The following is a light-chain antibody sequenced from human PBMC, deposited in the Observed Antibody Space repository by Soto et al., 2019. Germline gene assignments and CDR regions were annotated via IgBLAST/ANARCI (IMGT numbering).Light chain of an antibody. CDR2: EVS. J-gene: IGLJ1*01. Sequence: QSVLTQPASGSGSPGQSITISCTGTSSDVGGYNHVSWYQHHPGKAPKLMIYEVSNRPSGVSNRFSGSKSGNTASLTISGLQADDEADYYCNSHTSSNTRVFGTGTKVTVL. CDR3: NSHTSSNTRV. V-gene: IGLV2-14*01. CDR1: SSDVGGYNH.